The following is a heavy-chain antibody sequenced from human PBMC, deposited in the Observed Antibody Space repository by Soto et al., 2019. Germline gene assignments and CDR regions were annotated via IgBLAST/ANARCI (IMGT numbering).Heavy chain of an antibody. CDR2: INHSGST. Sequence: SETLSLTCAVYGGSFSGYYWSWIRQPPGKGLEWIGEINHSGSTNYNPSLKSRVTISVDTSKNQFSLKLSSVTAADTAVYYCARGENYYDSSGFLVFSSYYYGMDVWGQGTTVTVSS. CDR1: GGSFSGYY. D-gene: IGHD3-22*01. V-gene: IGHV4-34*01. J-gene: IGHJ6*02. CDR3: ARGENYYDSSGFLVFSSYYYGMDV.